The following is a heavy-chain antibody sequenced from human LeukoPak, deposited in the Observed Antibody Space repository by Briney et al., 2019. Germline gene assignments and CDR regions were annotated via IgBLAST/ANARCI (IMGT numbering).Heavy chain of an antibody. D-gene: IGHD3-10*01. CDR2: IYYSGST. V-gene: IGHV4-39*07. Sequence: PSETLSLTCTVSGGSISSSSYYWGWIRQPPGKGLEWIGSIYYSGSTNYNPSLKSRVTISVDTSKNQFSLKLSSVTAADTAVYYCARGKYYGDYWGQGTLVTVSS. CDR3: ARGKYYGDY. J-gene: IGHJ4*02. CDR1: GGSISSSSYY.